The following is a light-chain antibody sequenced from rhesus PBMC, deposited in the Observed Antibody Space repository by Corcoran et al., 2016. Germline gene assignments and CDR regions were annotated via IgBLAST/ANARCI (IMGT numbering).Light chain of an antibody. J-gene: IGLJ6*01. CDR1: SSDIGGYND. Sequence: QSALTQPPSVSKSLGQSVTISCTGTSSDIGGYNDVSWYQQHPGTAPRLLIYDVSKRPSGVSDRFSGSKSGNTASLTISGLQAEDEAGYYCCSYRSGSTYVFGSGTKLTVL. CDR2: DVS. CDR3: CSYRSGSTYV. V-gene: IGLV2S9*01.